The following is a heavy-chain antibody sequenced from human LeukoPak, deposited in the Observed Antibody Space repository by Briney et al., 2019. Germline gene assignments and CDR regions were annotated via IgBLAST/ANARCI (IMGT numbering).Heavy chain of an antibody. J-gene: IGHJ1*01. Sequence: PSETLSLTCTDSGVSISISSYSWGWFRQPPGKGLEWIGSINFRGNTFYNPSLKSRVTISVDTSQNQLSLRLNSVAAADTAMYYCARHRRADTYYNPIGHRGQGTLGTVSS. D-gene: IGHD1-1*01. CDR3: ARHRRADTYYNPIGH. CDR1: GVSISISSYS. CDR2: INFRGNT. V-gene: IGHV4-39*01.